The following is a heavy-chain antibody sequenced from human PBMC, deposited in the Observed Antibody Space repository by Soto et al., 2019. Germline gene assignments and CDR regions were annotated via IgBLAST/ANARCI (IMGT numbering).Heavy chain of an antibody. CDR2: IFANDET. V-gene: IGHV2-26*03. D-gene: IGHD1-26*01. J-gene: IGHJ4*02. Sequence: QVTLKKSGPVLVKPAETLTLTCSISGFSLSDIRLGVGWIRQPPGKALEWLAHIFANDETTYSTSLKTRLSISRDTSKSQVVLTMTNLDPEDTGTYYCARTRASGPYFDLFDNWGQGALVTVSS. CDR1: GFSLSDIRLG. CDR3: ARTRASGPYFDLFDN.